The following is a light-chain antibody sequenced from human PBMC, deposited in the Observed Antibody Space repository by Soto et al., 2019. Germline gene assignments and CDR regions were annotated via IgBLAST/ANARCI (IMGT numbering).Light chain of an antibody. J-gene: IGLJ3*02. V-gene: IGLV6-57*03. Sequence: NFMLTQPHSVSESTGKTVTISCTRSSGSIASKYVQWFQQRPGSAPTAVIYEDNQRPSGVPDRFSGSIDSSSNSASLTISGLKTEDEAAYYCQSYDSTNRVFGGGTKLTVL. CDR2: EDN. CDR1: SGSIASKY. CDR3: QSYDSTNRV.